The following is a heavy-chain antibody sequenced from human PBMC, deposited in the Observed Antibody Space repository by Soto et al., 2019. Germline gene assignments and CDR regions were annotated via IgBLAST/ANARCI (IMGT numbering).Heavy chain of an antibody. J-gene: IGHJ3*02. Sequence: SETLSLTCTVSGGSISSGGYYWSWIRQHPGKGLEWIGYIYYSGSTYYNPSLKSRVTISVDTSKNQFSLKLSSVTAADTAVYYCARDHSSGYDDAFDIWGQGTMVTVSS. D-gene: IGHD3-22*01. V-gene: IGHV4-31*03. CDR2: IYYSGST. CDR3: ARDHSSGYDDAFDI. CDR1: GGSISSGGYY.